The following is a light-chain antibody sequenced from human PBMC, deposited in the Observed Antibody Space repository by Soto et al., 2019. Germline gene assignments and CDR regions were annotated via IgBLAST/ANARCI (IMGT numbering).Light chain of an antibody. V-gene: IGKV3-11*01. J-gene: IGKJ1*01. CDR2: DAS. CDR3: QQRGT. Sequence: EIVLTQSPATLSLSPGERATLSCRASQSMSNYLAWYQQKPGQAPRLLIYDASDRATGIPARFSGSGSGTDFTHALRSLEPDDFAVYYCQQRGTFGQGTKVDIK. CDR1: QSMSNY.